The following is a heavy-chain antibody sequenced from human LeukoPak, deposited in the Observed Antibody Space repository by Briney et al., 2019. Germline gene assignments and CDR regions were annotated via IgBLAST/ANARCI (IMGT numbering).Heavy chain of an antibody. V-gene: IGHV4-61*01. Sequence: SENLSLTGTVSGGSVSSASYYWTWIRQPPGKGLEWIGYIYASGNTNYNPSLKSRVTISVDTSKNQFSLKLSSVTAADTAVYYCARDPPVAGTSWGQGTLVTVSS. CDR3: ARDPPVAGTS. CDR1: GGSVSSASYY. J-gene: IGHJ4*02. CDR2: IYASGNT. D-gene: IGHD6-19*01.